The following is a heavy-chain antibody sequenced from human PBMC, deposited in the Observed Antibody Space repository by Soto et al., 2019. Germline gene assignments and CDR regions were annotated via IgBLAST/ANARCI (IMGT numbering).Heavy chain of an antibody. CDR2: TGATGRTT. Sequence: VGSLRLSCATSGFTFNIYAMTWVRQAPGKGLEWVSTTGATGRTTYYSDSVKGRFTVSRDDSKNTLDLQMSNLRAEDTAVYYCATVHNTSRSFDYWGQGTLVTVSS. CDR3: ATVHNTSRSFDY. D-gene: IGHD1-20*01. V-gene: IGHV3-23*01. CDR1: GFTFNIYA. J-gene: IGHJ4*02.